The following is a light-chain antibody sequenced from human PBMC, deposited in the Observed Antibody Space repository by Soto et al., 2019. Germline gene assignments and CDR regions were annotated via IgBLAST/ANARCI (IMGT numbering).Light chain of an antibody. CDR1: QSISSW. CDR2: KAS. V-gene: IGKV1-5*03. J-gene: IGKJ1*01. Sequence: DIQMTQSPSTLSASVGDTVTITCRASQSISSWLAWYQQKPGKAPKLLIYKASSLESGVPSRFSGSGSGTEFTLTISSLQPDDFATYYCQQYNGDSRTFGQGTKVEIK. CDR3: QQYNGDSRT.